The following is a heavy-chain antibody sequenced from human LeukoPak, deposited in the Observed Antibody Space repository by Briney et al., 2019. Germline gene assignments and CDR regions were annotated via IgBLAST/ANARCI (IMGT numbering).Heavy chain of an antibody. Sequence: PSETLSLTCAVSGYSISSGYYWGWIRQPPGKRLEWIGSIYHSGSTYYNPSLKSRVSISVDTSKNQFSLKLSSVTAADTAVYYCARCCGIVGATVHPSDYWGQGTLVTVSS. CDR2: IYHSGST. CDR3: ARCCGIVGATVHPSDY. J-gene: IGHJ4*02. V-gene: IGHV4-38-2*01. D-gene: IGHD1-26*01. CDR1: GYSISSGYY.